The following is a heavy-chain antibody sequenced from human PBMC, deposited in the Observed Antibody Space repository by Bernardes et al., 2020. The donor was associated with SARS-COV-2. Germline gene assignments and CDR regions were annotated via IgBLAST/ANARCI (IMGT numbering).Heavy chain of an antibody. CDR1: GGSISSYY. Sequence: SEPLSLTCTVSGGSISSYYWSWIRQPPGKGLEWIGYIYYSGSTNYNPSLKSRVTISVDTSKNQFSLKLSSVTAADTAVYYCARGAYYDFWSGYYFWGQGTLVTVSS. D-gene: IGHD3-3*01. J-gene: IGHJ4*02. CDR3: ARGAYYDFWSGYYF. CDR2: IYYSGST. V-gene: IGHV4-59*01.